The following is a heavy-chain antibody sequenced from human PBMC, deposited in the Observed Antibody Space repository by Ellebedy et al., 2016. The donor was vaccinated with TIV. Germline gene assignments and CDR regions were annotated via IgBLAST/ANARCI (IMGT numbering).Heavy chain of an antibody. D-gene: IGHD6-19*01. Sequence: SGPTLVKPTQTLTLTCTFSGFSLRTSGMCVSWIRQPPGKALEWLALIDWDDDKYYSTSLKTRLTISKDTSKNQVVLTMTNMDPVDTATYYCARRNAVAGNDAFDIWGQGTMVTVSS. CDR1: GFSLRTSGMC. CDR2: IDWDDDK. J-gene: IGHJ3*02. V-gene: IGHV2-70*01. CDR3: ARRNAVAGNDAFDI.